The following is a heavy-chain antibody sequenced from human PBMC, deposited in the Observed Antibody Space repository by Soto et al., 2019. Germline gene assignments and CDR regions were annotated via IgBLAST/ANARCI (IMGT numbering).Heavy chain of an antibody. CDR1: GGTFSSYA. Sequence: QVQLVQSGAEVKKPGSSVKVSCKASGGTFSSYAISWVRQAPGQGLEWMGGIIPIFGTANYAQKFQGRVTITADESTSTAYKELSSLRYEDTAVYYCAGDPFYSGSYSNYYYGMDVWGQGTTVTVSS. CDR3: AGDPFYSGSYSNYYYGMDV. CDR2: IIPIFGTA. D-gene: IGHD1-26*01. J-gene: IGHJ6*02. V-gene: IGHV1-69*01.